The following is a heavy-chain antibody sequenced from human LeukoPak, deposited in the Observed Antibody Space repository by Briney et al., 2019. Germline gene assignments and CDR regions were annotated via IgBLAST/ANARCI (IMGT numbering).Heavy chain of an antibody. Sequence: GGSLRLSCAASGFTFSSYWMSWVRQAPGKGLEWVANIKQDGSEKYYVDSVKGRFTISRDNAKNSLYLQMNSLRAEDTAVYYCARLQPRYFDWLTPYYYYGMDVWGQGTTVTVSS. CDR2: IKQDGSEK. D-gene: IGHD3-9*01. CDR3: ARLQPRYFDWLTPYYYYGMDV. CDR1: GFTFSSYW. J-gene: IGHJ6*02. V-gene: IGHV3-7*01.